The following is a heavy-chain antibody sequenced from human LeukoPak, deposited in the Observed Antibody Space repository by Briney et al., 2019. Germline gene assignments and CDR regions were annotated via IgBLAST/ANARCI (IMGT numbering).Heavy chain of an antibody. CDR3: ARTTPSGSYFDY. D-gene: IGHD1-26*01. J-gene: IGHJ4*02. Sequence: SSETLSLTCTVSGGSISSYYWSWIRQPPGKGLEWIGYIYYSGSTNYNPSLKSRVTISVDTSKNQFSLKLSSVTAADTAVYYCARTTPSGSYFDYWGQGTLVTASS. V-gene: IGHV4-59*08. CDR2: IYYSGST. CDR1: GGSISSYY.